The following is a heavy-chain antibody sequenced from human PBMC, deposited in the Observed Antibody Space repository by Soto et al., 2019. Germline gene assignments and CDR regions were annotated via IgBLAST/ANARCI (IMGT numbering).Heavy chain of an antibody. CDR2: ISYDGSNK. V-gene: IGHV3-30*18. Sequence: QVQLVESGGGVVQPGRSLRLSCAASGFTFSSCGMHWVRQAPGKGLEWVAVISYDGSNKYYADSVKGRFTISRDNSKNTLYLQMNSLRAEDTAVYYCAKDISAGYQAVDIWGQGTMVTVSS. CDR1: GFTFSSCG. CDR3: AKDISAGYQAVDI. J-gene: IGHJ3*02. D-gene: IGHD3-16*02.